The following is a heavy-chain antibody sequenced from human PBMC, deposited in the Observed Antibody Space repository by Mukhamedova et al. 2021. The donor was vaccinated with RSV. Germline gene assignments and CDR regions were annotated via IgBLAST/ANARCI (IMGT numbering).Heavy chain of an antibody. J-gene: IGHJ5*01. CDR2: INTAVCST. D-gene: IGHD2/OR15-2a*01. V-gene: IGHV3-74*01. CDR3: ARLDFLDS. Sequence: VRQVPGKGLVWVSRINTAVCSTSYADSVKGRFSISRYNAKNTLYLQMNSLRAEDTAVYYCARLDFLDSCGHGTLVIVSS.